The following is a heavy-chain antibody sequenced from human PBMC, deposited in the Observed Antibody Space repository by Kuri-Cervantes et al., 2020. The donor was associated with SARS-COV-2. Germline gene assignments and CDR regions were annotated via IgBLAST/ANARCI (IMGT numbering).Heavy chain of an antibody. CDR3: ARGRRYSLPGGLDY. D-gene: IGHD3-9*01. CDR1: GGSISSNW. CDR2: IYYSGST. J-gene: IGHJ4*02. Sequence: SETLSLTCVVSGGSISSNWWTWVRHPPGKGLEWIGSIYYSGSTYYNPSLKSRVTISVDTSKNQFSLKLSSVTAADTAVYYCARGRRYSLPGGLDYWGQGTLVTVSS. V-gene: IGHV4-4*02.